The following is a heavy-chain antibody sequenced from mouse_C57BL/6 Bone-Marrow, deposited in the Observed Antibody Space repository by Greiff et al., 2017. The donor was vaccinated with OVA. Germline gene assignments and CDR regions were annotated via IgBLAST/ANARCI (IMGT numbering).Heavy chain of an antibody. CDR1: GYSITSGYY. J-gene: IGHJ4*01. V-gene: IGHV3-6*01. CDR3: ARDIGNRYYAMDY. Sequence: EVQLVESGPGLVKPSQSLSLTCSVTGYSITSGYYWNWIRQFPGNKLEWMGYISYDGSNNYNPSLKNRISITRDTSKNQLFLKLNSVTTEDTATYYCARDIGNRYYAMDYWGQGTSDTVSS. CDR2: ISYDGSN. D-gene: IGHD4-1*01.